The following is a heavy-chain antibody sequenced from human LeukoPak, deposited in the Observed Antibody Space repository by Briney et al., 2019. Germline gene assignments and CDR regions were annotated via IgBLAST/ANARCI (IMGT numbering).Heavy chain of an antibody. D-gene: IGHD3-16*02. CDR2: IYYSGST. CDR3: AIGRSWXSFFDY. V-gene: IGHV4-59*01. J-gene: IGHJ4*02. Sequence: SETLSLTCTVSGGSMNSYYWSWIRQPPGKGLAWIGYIYYSGSTNYNPSLNSRVTISLDTSKNQFSLKLTSVTAADTALYYCAIGRSWXSFFDYWGQGTLVTVSS. CDR1: GGSMNSYY.